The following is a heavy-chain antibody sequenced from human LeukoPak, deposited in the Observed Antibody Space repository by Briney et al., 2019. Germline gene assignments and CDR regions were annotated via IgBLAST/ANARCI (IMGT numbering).Heavy chain of an antibody. CDR2: ISSSGSTI. V-gene: IGHV3-11*01. CDR1: GFTFSDYY. Sequence: GGSLGLSCAASGFTFSDYYMSWIRQAPGKGLEWVSYISSSGSTIYYADSVKGRFTISRDNAKNSLYLQMNSLRAEDTAVYYCARGYYDFWSGYYNYGMDVWGQGTTVTVSS. D-gene: IGHD3-3*01. CDR3: ARGYYDFWSGYYNYGMDV. J-gene: IGHJ6*02.